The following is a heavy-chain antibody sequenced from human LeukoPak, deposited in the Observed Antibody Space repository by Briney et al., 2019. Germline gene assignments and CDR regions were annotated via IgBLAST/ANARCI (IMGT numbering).Heavy chain of an antibody. CDR2: VLHTGST. Sequence: PSETLSLTCAVHGYSLTNHYWIWIRQPPGKGLEWIAEVLHTGSTNYNPSFKSRVTISVDTSKNQFFLNSTSVTAADTAVYYCARGPAAVHPWGQGILVTVSS. V-gene: IGHV4-34*12. J-gene: IGHJ5*02. CDR1: GYSLTNHY. D-gene: IGHD6-13*01. CDR3: ARGPAAVHP.